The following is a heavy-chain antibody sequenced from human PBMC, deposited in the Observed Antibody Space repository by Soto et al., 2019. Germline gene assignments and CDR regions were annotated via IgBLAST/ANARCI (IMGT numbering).Heavy chain of an antibody. CDR2: ISYDGSNK. CDR1: GFTFSSYG. CDR3: AKEIVDYYDSSGYYVGRPIDY. J-gene: IGHJ4*02. D-gene: IGHD3-22*01. V-gene: IGHV3-30*18. Sequence: GGSLRLSCAASGFTFSSYGMHWVRQAPGKGLEWVAVISYDGSNKYYADSVKGRFTISRDNSKNTLYLQMNSLRAEDTAVYYCAKEIVDYYDSSGYYVGRPIDYWGQGTLVTVSS.